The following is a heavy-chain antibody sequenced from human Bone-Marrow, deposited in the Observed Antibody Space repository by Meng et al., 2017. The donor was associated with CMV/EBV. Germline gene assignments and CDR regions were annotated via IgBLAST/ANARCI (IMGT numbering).Heavy chain of an antibody. CDR1: GGSFSGYY. CDR3: ARDDYGDYGDAFDI. V-gene: IGHV4-59*01. D-gene: IGHD4-17*01. Sequence: ESLKISCAVYGGSFSGYYWSWIRQPPGKGLEWIGYIYYSGSTNYNPSLKSRVTISVDTSKNQFSLKLSSVTAADTAVYYCARDDYGDYGDAFDIWGQGTMVTVSS. J-gene: IGHJ3*02. CDR2: IYYSGST.